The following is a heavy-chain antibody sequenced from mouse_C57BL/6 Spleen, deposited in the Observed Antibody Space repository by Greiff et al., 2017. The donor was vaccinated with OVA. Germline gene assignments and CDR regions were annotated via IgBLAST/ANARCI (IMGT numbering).Heavy chain of an antibody. D-gene: IGHD1-1*01. Sequence: QVQLQQSGPGLVQPSQSLSITCTVSGFSLTSYGVHWVRQSPGKGLEWLGVIWSGGSTDYNAAFISRLSISKDNSKSKVFFKMNSLQADDTAIYYCARTPPIFYGSSHWYFDVWGTGTTVTVSS. CDR3: ARTPPIFYGSSHWYFDV. V-gene: IGHV2-2*01. CDR1: GFSLTSYG. J-gene: IGHJ1*03. CDR2: IWSGGST.